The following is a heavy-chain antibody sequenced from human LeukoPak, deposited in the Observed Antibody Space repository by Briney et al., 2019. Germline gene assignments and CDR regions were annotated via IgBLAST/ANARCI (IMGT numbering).Heavy chain of an antibody. V-gene: IGHV4-31*03. D-gene: IGHD3-10*01. Sequence: PSQTLSLTCTVSGDSIRSGGYYWSGIRQHPGKGLEWIGYIFYSGSTYYNPSLQSRVTIVVDTSKNHFSLELNSVTAADTAVYYCVRGGRGSGSDYWYLDVWGRGTLVTVSS. CDR2: IFYSGST. J-gene: IGHJ2*01. CDR1: GDSIRSGGYY. CDR3: VRGGRGSGSDYWYLDV.